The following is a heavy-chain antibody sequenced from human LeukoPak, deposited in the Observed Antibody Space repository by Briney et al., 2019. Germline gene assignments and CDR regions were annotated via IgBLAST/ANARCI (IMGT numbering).Heavy chain of an antibody. J-gene: IGHJ2*01. CDR3: ASLTGADWYFDL. V-gene: IGHV4-59*01. CDR2: IYYSGST. Sequence: PSETLSLTCTVSGGSISSYYWSWIRQPPGKGLEWIGYIYYSGSTNYNPSPKSRVTISVDTSKNQFSLKLSSVTAADTAVYYCASLTGADWYFDLWGRGTLVTVSS. CDR1: GGSISSYY. D-gene: IGHD7-27*01.